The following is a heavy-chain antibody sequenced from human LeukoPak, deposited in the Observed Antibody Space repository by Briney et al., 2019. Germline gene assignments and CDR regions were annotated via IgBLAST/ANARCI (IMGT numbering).Heavy chain of an antibody. Sequence: GGSLRLSCAASGFTFSSYGMHWVRQAPGKGLQWVAVISYDGGDKYYANSVKGRFTISRDNSKNTLYLQMNSLRPDDTAVYYCARVRVRAVIITYYYYGMDVWGQGTTVTASS. CDR2: ISYDGGDK. D-gene: IGHD3-10*01. V-gene: IGHV3-30*03. CDR3: ARVRVRAVIITYYYYGMDV. CDR1: GFTFSSYG. J-gene: IGHJ6*02.